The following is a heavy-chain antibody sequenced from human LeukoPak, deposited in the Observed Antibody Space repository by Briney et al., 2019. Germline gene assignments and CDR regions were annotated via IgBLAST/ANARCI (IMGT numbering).Heavy chain of an antibody. CDR3: ATGFKVGAPGRNWFDP. CDR1: GGTFSSYA. J-gene: IGHJ5*02. D-gene: IGHD1-26*01. CDR2: IIPILGIA. V-gene: IGHV1-69*04. Sequence: GASVKVSCKASGGTFSSYAISWVRQAPGQGLEWMGRIIPILGIANYAQKFQGRVTMTEDTSTDTAYMELSSLRSEDTAVYYCATGFKVGAPGRNWFDPWGQGTLVTVSS.